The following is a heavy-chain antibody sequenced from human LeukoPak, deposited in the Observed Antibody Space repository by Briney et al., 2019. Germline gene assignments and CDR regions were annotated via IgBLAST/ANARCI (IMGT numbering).Heavy chain of an antibody. CDR2: IRSKANSYAT. D-gene: IGHD4-17*01. V-gene: IGHV3-73*01. Sequence: GGSLRLSCAASGFTFSGSAMHWVRQASGKGLEWVGRIRSKANSYATAYAASVKGRFTISRDDSKNTAYLQMNSLKPEDTAVYYCTSLSGPATPHYGDYFDYWGQGTLVTVSS. CDR1: GFTFSGSA. J-gene: IGHJ4*02. CDR3: TSLSGPATPHYGDYFDY.